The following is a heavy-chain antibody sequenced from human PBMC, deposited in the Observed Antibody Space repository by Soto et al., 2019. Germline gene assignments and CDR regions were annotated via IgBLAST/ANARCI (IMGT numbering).Heavy chain of an antibody. CDR2: IDGGSSAI. V-gene: IGHV3-48*02. J-gene: IGHJ4*02. Sequence: HWGVLRLSCAASGFIFSDYSMNWVRQFPGKGLEWIAYIDGGSSAIHYTDSVKGRFTISRDNARNSLYLQMNSLRDEDTAVYYCTREGSWGRGTQVTVSS. CDR1: GFIFSDYS. CDR3: TREGS.